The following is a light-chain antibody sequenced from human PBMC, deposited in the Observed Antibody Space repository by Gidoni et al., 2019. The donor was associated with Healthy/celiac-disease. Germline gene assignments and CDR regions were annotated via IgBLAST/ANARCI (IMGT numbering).Light chain of an antibody. Sequence: QSVLPQPPSASGTPGQRVTISCSGSSSNIGSNYVYWYQQLPGTAPKLPIYRNNQPPSGVPDRFSGSQSGTSASLAISGLRSEDEADYYCAAWDDSLRRVVFGGGTKLTVL. CDR2: RNN. CDR1: SSNIGSNY. V-gene: IGLV1-47*01. CDR3: AAWDDSLRRVV. J-gene: IGLJ2*01.